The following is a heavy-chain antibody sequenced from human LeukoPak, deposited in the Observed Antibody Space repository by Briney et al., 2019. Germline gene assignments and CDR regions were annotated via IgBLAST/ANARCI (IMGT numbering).Heavy chain of an antibody. CDR2: IYPGDSDT. CDR1: RYNFGTDW. V-gene: IGHV5-51*01. J-gene: IGHJ4*02. Sequence: GESLKISCKGSRYNFGTDWIGWVRQMPGKGLEWMGIIYPGDSDTKYSPSFQGQVTISAGKSISTVYLQWSSLQASDTAMYYCVRPGYNDGGQGTLVTVSS. D-gene: IGHD5-24*01. CDR3: VRPGYND.